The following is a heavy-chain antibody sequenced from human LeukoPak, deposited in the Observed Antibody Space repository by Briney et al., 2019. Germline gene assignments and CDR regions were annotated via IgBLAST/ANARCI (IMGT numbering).Heavy chain of an antibody. CDR1: GYTFTSYG. V-gene: IGHV1-18*01. J-gene: IGHJ6*02. Sequence: GASVKVSFKASGYTFTSYGISWVRQAPGQGLEWMGWISAYNGNINYAQKFQGRVTMTTDTSTSTAYMELRSLRSDDTAVYYCARESRGYRYGYFYYYDMDVWGQGTTVTVSS. CDR3: ARESRGYRYGYFYYYDMDV. CDR2: ISAYNGNI. D-gene: IGHD5-18*01.